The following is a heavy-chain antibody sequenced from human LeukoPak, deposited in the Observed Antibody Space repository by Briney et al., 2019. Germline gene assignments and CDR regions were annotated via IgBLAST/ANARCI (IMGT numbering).Heavy chain of an antibody. CDR2: ITRSNYI. CDR3: ARPGYCSGDTCYVPFDY. J-gene: IGHJ4*02. V-gene: IGHV3-21*01. Sequence: PGGSLRLSCAASGFTFSSYSMNWVRQAPGKGLEWVSSITRSNYIYYADSVKGRFTISRDNAKNSLYLQMSSLRAEDTAVYYCARPGYCSGDTCYVPFDYWGQGTLVTVSS. CDR1: GFTFSSYS. D-gene: IGHD2-15*01.